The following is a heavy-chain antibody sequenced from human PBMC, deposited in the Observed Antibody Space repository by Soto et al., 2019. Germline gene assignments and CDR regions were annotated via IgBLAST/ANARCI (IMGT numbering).Heavy chain of an antibody. D-gene: IGHD6-19*01. Sequence: TSVKVTCKASGFTFTSSAVQWVRQARGQRLEWIGWIVVGSGNTNYAQKFQERVTITRDMSTSTAYMELSSLRSEDTAVYYCAAGDSSGWEYYYYGMDVWGQGTTVTVSS. J-gene: IGHJ6*02. CDR1: GFTFTSSA. CDR3: AAGDSSGWEYYYYGMDV. V-gene: IGHV1-58*01. CDR2: IVVGSGNT.